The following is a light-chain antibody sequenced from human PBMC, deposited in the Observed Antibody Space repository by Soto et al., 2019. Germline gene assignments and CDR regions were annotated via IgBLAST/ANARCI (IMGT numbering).Light chain of an antibody. J-gene: IGKJ2*01. CDR3: QQYNSFSRT. Sequence: DIQMTQSPSTLSASVGDREAITCRASQSIRTWLAWYQQKPGKAPKLLIFKASTLESGVPSRFSGSGSGTEFTLTISSLQPDDFATYYCQQYNSFSRTFGQGTTLEIK. V-gene: IGKV1-5*03. CDR1: QSIRTW. CDR2: KAS.